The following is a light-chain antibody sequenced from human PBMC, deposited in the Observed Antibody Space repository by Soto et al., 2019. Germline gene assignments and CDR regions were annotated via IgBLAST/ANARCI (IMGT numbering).Light chain of an antibody. CDR3: QYLNSFTLT. Sequence: DIQMTQSPSSLSASVGDRVSITCRASQIIRTYLNWYQQKQGKAPNLXIYLASTLQGGVPSRFSGSGSGTDSSLTISSLQPEDVATYYCQYLNSFTLTFGGGTKVDIK. CDR2: LAS. J-gene: IGKJ4*01. V-gene: IGKV1-9*01. CDR1: QIIRTY.